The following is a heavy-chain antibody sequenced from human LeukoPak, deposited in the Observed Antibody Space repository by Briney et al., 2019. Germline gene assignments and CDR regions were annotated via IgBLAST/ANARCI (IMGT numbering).Heavy chain of an antibody. CDR1: GASITSSNYY. D-gene: IGHD5-12*01. J-gene: IGHJ4*02. V-gene: IGHV4-39*01. CDR3: AKSNGYGPIDY. CDR2: IYSSGNT. Sequence: SETLSLTCAVSGASITSSNYYWGWVRQSPGKGLEWIGNIYSSGNTYYNASLKSRVTMYIDTSKNQFFLKLSSVTAADTAMYYCAKSNGYGPIDYWGQGTLVTVSS.